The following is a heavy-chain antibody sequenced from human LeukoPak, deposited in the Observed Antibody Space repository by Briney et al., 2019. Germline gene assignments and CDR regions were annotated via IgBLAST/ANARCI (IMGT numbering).Heavy chain of an antibody. D-gene: IGHD2-2*01. V-gene: IGHV3-21*04. CDR1: GFTFSSYS. J-gene: IGHJ4*02. CDR3: AKEHCSSTSCFGHFDY. CDR2: ISGSSSYI. Sequence: PGGSLRLSCAASGFTFSSYSMNWVRQAPGKGLEWVSSISGSSSYIYYADSVKGRFTISRDNAKNSLYVQMNSLRAEDTALYYCAKEHCSSTSCFGHFDYWGQGTLVTVSS.